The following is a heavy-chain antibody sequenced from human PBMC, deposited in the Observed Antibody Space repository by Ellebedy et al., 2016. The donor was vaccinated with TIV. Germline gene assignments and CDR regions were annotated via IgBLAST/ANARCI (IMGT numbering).Heavy chain of an antibody. CDR2: IDSDGSST. V-gene: IGHV3-74*01. CDR3: ARDGGSGRYGAFDI. Sequence: GGSLRLPCAASGFTFSSYWMHWVRQAPGKGLVWVSRIDSDGSSTSYADSVKGRFTISRDNAKNTLYLQMNSLRVEDTAVYYCARDGGSGRYGAFDIWGQGTMVTVSS. J-gene: IGHJ3*02. CDR1: GFTFSSYW. D-gene: IGHD1-26*01.